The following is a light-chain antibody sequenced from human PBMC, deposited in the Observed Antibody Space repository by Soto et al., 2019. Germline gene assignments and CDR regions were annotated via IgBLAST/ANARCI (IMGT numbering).Light chain of an antibody. CDR3: SSYTSSHTYV. J-gene: IGLJ1*01. Sequence: QSALTQPASVSGSPGQSITISCTGTSSDVGSYNYVSWYQQHPGKAPKLMIYEVSDRPSGISSRFSGSKSGNTASLTISGLQTEDEADYYCSSYTSSHTYVFGSGTKLTVL. CDR2: EVS. V-gene: IGLV2-14*01. CDR1: SSDVGSYNY.